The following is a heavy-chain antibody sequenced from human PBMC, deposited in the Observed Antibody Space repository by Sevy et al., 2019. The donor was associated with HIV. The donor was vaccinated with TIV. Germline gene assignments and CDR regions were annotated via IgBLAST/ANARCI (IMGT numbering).Heavy chain of an antibody. D-gene: IGHD4-17*01. CDR3: ARGYGDYTYYYYYMDV. CDR1: GGTFSSYA. J-gene: IGHJ6*03. V-gene: IGHV1-69*06. Sequence: ASVKVSCKASGGTFSSYAISWVRQAPGQGLEWMGGIIPIFGTGNYAQKFQGRVTITADKSTSTAYMELSSLRSEDTAVYYCARGYGDYTYYYYYMDVWGKGTTVTVSS. CDR2: IIPIFGTG.